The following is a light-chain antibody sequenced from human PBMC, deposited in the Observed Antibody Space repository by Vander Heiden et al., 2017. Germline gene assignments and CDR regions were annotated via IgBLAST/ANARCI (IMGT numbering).Light chain of an antibody. CDR3: QTGGTGWV. CDR2: LNSDGSH. J-gene: IGLJ3*02. Sequence: QLVLTPSPPASASLGSSATLTSTLTSCRGSYAIAWHQQQPEKGPRYLMKLNSDGSHNKGDGIPDRFSGSSSGAERYLTVSSLQSEDEDYYYGQTGGTGWVFGGGTKLTVL. V-gene: IGLV4-69*01. CDR1: SCRGSYA.